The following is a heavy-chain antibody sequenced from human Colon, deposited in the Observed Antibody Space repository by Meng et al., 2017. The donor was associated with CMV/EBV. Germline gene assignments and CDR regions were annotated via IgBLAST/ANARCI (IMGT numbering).Heavy chain of an antibody. CDR2: IYWDDDK. Sequence: GFTLATTEVGGGGIHQPPGKAPEWLALIYWDDDKHYDPSLESRLIITKDTSKNLVVLVLTDIDPVDTATYYCARRLLRGLYFFDYRSQGTLVTVSS. CDR3: ARRLLRGLYFFDY. J-gene: IGHJ4*02. V-gene: IGHV2-5*05. D-gene: IGHD3-10*01. CDR1: GFTLATTEVG.